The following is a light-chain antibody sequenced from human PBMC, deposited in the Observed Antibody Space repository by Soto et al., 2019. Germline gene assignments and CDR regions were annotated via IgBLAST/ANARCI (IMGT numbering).Light chain of an antibody. J-gene: IGKJ1*01. V-gene: IGKV1-17*01. CDR3: LQYNSYAWT. CDR2: AAS. CDR1: QAIRND. Sequence: DIQMTQSPSSLSASVGDGFTITCLASQAIRNDLAWYQQKAGKAPKRLIFAASSLQSGVPSRFSGSVSGTEFTLTISSLQPEDFANYYCLQYNSYAWTFGQGTKVDIK.